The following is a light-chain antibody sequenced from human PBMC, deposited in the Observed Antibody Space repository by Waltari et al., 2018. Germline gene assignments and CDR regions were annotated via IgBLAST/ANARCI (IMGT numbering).Light chain of an antibody. V-gene: IGLV4-69*01. CDR1: SGHSSNI. Sequence: QLVLTQSPSASASLGASIKLTCTLSSGHSSNIIAWLQQQPEKGPRYFMKVNSDGTHSKGDEIPDRFSGSSSGAERYLTISNLQSEDEADYYCQTGGHGTWVFGGGTKVTVL. J-gene: IGLJ3*02. CDR2: VNSDGTH. CDR3: QTGGHGTWV.